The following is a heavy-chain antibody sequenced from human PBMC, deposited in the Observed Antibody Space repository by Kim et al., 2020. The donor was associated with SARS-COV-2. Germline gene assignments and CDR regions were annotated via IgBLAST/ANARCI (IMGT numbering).Heavy chain of an antibody. J-gene: IGHJ4*02. CDR2: ISPIGGQT. CDR3: AKGSLFDW. Sequence: GGSLRLSCAASGFSFSTFEMSWGRQAPGKGLEWVSTISPIGGQTHYADSVKGRFTISRDNSQNTLYLQMNSLRVEDTAAYFCAKGSLFDWWGQGTLVTVSS. V-gene: IGHV3-23*01. D-gene: IGHD1-26*01. CDR1: GFSFSTFE.